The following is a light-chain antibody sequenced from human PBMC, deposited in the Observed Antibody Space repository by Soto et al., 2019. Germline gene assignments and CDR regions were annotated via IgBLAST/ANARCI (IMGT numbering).Light chain of an antibody. J-gene: IGLJ3*02. CDR3: QAYDYSLTASV. Sequence: QSVLTQPPSVSGAPGQRVTISCTGNSSNLGAGYDVHWYQQLPGAAPKLVIFGNRNRPSRVPERFSGSKSGTSAFLAITWLQAEDEADYYCQAYDYSLTASVFGGGTKVTVL. V-gene: IGLV1-40*01. CDR1: SSNLGAGYD. CDR2: GNR.